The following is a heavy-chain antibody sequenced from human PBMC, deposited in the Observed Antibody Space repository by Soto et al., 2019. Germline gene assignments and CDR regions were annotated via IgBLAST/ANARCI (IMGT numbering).Heavy chain of an antibody. CDR2: ISYDGSTE. D-gene: IGHD2-15*01. J-gene: IGHJ4*02. V-gene: IGHV3-30-3*01. Sequence: GGSLRLSCAASGFTFSYYPIHWVRQAPGKGLEWVALISYDGSTEFYADSVKGRLTISRDNSKNTLYLQMNSLRGEDTALYFCARDGSAHCSGDTCYSGPDFWGQGTLVTVSS. CDR3: ARDGSAHCSGDTCYSGPDF. CDR1: GFTFSYYP.